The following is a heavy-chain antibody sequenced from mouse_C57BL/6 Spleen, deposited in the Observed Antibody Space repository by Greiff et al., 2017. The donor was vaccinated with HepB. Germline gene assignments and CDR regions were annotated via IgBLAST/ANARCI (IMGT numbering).Heavy chain of an antibody. Sequence: DVQLQESGGDLVKPGGSLKLSCAASGFTFSSYGMSWVRQTPDKRLEWVATISSGGSYTYYPDSVKGRFTISRDNAKNTLYLQMSSLKSEDTAMYYCARLYYYGSSYVGYFDVWGTGTTVTVSS. CDR2: ISSGGSYT. V-gene: IGHV5-6*01. J-gene: IGHJ1*03. CDR1: GFTFSSYG. CDR3: ARLYYYGSSYVGYFDV. D-gene: IGHD1-1*01.